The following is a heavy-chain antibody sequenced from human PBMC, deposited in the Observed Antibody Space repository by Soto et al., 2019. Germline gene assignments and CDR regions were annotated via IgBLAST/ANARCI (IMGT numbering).Heavy chain of an antibody. J-gene: IGHJ4*02. CDR1: TFTFRSYW. CDR2: INIDGSST. Sequence: GGSLRLSCAASTFTFRSYWMHWVRQVPGKGLVWVSRINIDGSSTSYADSVKGRFTISRDSAKNTLYLQMNSLRAEDTAVYYCVRAPPGSYDYIWGQGTLVTVSS. CDR3: VRAPPGSYDYI. D-gene: IGHD3-16*01. V-gene: IGHV3-74*01.